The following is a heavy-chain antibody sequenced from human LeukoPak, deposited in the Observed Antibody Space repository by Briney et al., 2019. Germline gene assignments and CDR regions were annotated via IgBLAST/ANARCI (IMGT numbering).Heavy chain of an antibody. Sequence: PSETLSLTCTVSGGSISSSSYYWGWIRQPPGKGLEWIGSIYYSGSNYYNPSLKSRVTISVDTSKNQFSLKLSSVTAADTAVYYCARHRIYDSSGYSGYYFDYWGQGTLVTVSS. CDR2: IYYSGSN. D-gene: IGHD3-22*01. V-gene: IGHV4-39*01. CDR1: GGSISSSSYY. CDR3: ARHRIYDSSGYSGYYFDY. J-gene: IGHJ4*02.